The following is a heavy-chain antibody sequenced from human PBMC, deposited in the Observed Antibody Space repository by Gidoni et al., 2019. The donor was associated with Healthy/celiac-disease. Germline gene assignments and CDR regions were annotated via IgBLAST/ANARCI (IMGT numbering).Heavy chain of an antibody. CDR1: GFTFSSYA. J-gene: IGHJ6*03. V-gene: IGHV3-30-3*01. D-gene: IGHD3-10*01. Sequence: QVQLVASGGGVVQPGRSLRLSCAASGFTFSSYAMHWVRQAPGKGVEWVAVISYDGSNKYYADSVKGRFTISRDNSKNTLYLQMNSLRAEDTAVYYCARDVRGTYYMDVWGKGTTVTVSS. CDR2: ISYDGSNK. CDR3: ARDVRGTYYMDV.